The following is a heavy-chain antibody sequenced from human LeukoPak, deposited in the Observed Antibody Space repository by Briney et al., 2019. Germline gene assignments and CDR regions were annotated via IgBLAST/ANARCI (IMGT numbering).Heavy chain of an antibody. V-gene: IGHV4-34*01. CDR1: GGSFSGYY. CDR2: IHHSGST. Sequence: PSETLSLTCAVYGGSFSGYYWSWIRQPPGKGLEWIGEIHHSGSTNYNPSLKSRVTISVDTSKNQFSLKLSSVTAADTAVYYCARGGGLDYWGQGTLVTVSS. CDR3: ARGGGLDY. D-gene: IGHD1-26*01. J-gene: IGHJ4*02.